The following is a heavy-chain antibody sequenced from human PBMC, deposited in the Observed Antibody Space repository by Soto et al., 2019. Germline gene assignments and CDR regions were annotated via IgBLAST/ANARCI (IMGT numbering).Heavy chain of an antibody. V-gene: IGHV3-48*01. J-gene: IGHJ6*03. CDR2: ITSSRSTI. D-gene: IGHD6-6*01. CDR3: ASVVAARPFGYYYYMDV. Sequence: GGSLRLSCAASGFTFSRYSMNWVRQAPGRGLEWISYITSSRSTIYYADSVKGRFTISRDNVKNSLYLQMNSLRVEDTAIYYCASVVAARPFGYYYYMDVWGKGTTVTVSS. CDR1: GFTFSRYS.